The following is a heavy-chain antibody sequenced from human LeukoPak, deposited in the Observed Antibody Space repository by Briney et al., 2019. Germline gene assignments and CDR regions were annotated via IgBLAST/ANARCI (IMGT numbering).Heavy chain of an antibody. Sequence: SETLSLTCAVYGGSFSGYYWSWIRQPPGKGPEWIGEINHSGSTNYNPSLKSRVTISVDTSKNQFPLKLSSVTAADTAVYYCARGHPPYYDFWSGYYTLGYYFDYWGQGTLVTVSS. CDR1: GGSFSGYY. CDR3: ARGHPPYYDFWSGYYTLGYYFDY. CDR2: INHSGST. D-gene: IGHD3-3*01. J-gene: IGHJ4*02. V-gene: IGHV4-34*01.